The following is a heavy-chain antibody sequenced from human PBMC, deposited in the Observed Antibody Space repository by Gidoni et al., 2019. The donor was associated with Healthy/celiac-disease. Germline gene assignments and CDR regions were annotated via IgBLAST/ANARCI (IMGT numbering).Heavy chain of an antibody. D-gene: IGHD5-12*01. J-gene: IGHJ6*02. CDR2: IYYSGRT. V-gene: IGHV4-31*03. Sequence: QVQLQESGPGLVKPSPTLSLTCPVSGGSISSGVYSWSWIRQHPGKGLEWIGYIYYSGRTYYNPSLKSRVTISVDTSKNQFSLKLSSVTAADTAVYYCARDRSGYEDYYYYGMDVWGQGTTVTVSS. CDR3: ARDRSGYEDYYYYGMDV. CDR1: GGSISSGVYS.